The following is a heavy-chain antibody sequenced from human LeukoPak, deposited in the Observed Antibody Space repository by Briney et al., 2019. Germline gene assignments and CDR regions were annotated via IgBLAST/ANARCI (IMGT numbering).Heavy chain of an antibody. CDR2: INHSGST. CDR1: GGSFSGYY. Sequence: SETLSLTCAVYGGSFSGYYWSWIRQPPGKGLEWIGEINHSGSTNYNPSLKSRVTISVDKSKNQFSLKLSSVTAADTAVYYCASSDFWSGFYYMDVWGKGTTVTVSS. D-gene: IGHD3-3*01. V-gene: IGHV4-34*01. CDR3: ASSDFWSGFYYMDV. J-gene: IGHJ6*03.